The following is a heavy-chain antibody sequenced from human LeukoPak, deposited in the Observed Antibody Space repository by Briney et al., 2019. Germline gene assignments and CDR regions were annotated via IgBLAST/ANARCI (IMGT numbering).Heavy chain of an antibody. CDR2: ISYDGSSA. CDR3: AKTVAGTGYFDY. D-gene: IGHD6-19*01. Sequence: GGSLRLSCAASGFTFSSYAMHWVRQAPGKGLEWVAVISYDGSSAYYTDSVKGRFTISRDNSKNTQYLQMNSLRAEDTAVYYCAKTVAGTGYFDYWGQGTLVTVSS. CDR1: GFTFSSYA. J-gene: IGHJ4*02. V-gene: IGHV3-30-3*01.